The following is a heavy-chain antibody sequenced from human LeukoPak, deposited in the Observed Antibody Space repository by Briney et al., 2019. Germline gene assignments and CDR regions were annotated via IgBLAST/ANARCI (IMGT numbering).Heavy chain of an antibody. CDR1: GGSISSGGYY. J-gene: IGHJ4*02. CDR2: IYYSGSS. CDR3: ARGEVDGLMVRGVKAVIDY. V-gene: IGHV4-31*03. Sequence: SQTLSLTCTVSGGSISSGGYYWSWIRQHPGKGLEWSGYIYYSGSSYYNPSLKSRVTISVDTSKNQFSLKLSSVTATHTAVYYCARGEVDGLMVRGVKAVIDYWGQGTLVTVSS. D-gene: IGHD3-10*01.